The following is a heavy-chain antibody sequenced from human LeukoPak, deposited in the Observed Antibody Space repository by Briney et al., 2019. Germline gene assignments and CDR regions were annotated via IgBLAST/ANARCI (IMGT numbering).Heavy chain of an antibody. V-gene: IGHV1-69*13. CDR3: ARPRGDSSGYYYLLDY. J-gene: IGHJ4*02. D-gene: IGHD3-22*01. Sequence: GASVKVSCKASGGTFSSHGISWVRQAPGQGLEWMGGIIPIFGTANYAQKFQGRVTITADESTSTAYMELSSLRSEDTAVYYCARPRGDSSGYYYLLDYWGQGTLVTVSS. CDR2: IIPIFGTA. CDR1: GGTFSSHG.